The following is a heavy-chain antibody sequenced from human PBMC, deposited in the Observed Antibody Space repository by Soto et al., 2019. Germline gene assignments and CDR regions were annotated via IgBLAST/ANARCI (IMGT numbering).Heavy chain of an antibody. J-gene: IGHJ6*02. CDR3: ARTGCTSCYLAGMDV. V-gene: IGHV1-3*05. Sequence: QVQLVQSGAEEKKPGASVKVSCKASGYTFTSYAMHWVRQAPGQRLEWMGGINAGNGNTKYSQKFQGRVTITRDTSGSTAYMELSSLRSEDTAVYYCARTGCTSCYLAGMDVWGQGTTVTVSS. CDR2: INAGNGNT. D-gene: IGHD2-2*01. CDR1: GYTFTSYA.